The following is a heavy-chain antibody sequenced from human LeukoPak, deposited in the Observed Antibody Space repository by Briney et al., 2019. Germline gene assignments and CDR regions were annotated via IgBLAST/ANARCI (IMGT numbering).Heavy chain of an antibody. CDR3: ARDQSYYGSGSVGNWFDP. J-gene: IGHJ5*02. Sequence: PGGSLRLTCAASGFTFSRYWMHWVRQTPGKGLVWVSRINSDGSSTRYADSVKGRFTISRDNAKNSLYLQMNSLRAEDTAVYYCARDQSYYGSGSVGNWFDPWGQGTLVAVSS. D-gene: IGHD3-10*01. V-gene: IGHV3-74*01. CDR2: INSDGSST. CDR1: GFTFSRYW.